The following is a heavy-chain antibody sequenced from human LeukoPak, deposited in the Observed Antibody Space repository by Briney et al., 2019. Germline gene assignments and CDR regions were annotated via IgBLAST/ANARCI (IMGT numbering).Heavy chain of an antibody. V-gene: IGHV4-34*01. CDR3: ARSDVVVVAASFDP. J-gene: IGHJ5*02. Sequence: SETLSLTCAVYGGSFSGYYWSWIRQPPGKGLEWIGEINHSGSTNYNPSLKSRVTISVDTSKNQFSLKLNSVTAADTAVYYCARSDVVVVAASFDPWGQGTLVTVSS. CDR1: GGSFSGYY. CDR2: INHSGST. D-gene: IGHD2-15*01.